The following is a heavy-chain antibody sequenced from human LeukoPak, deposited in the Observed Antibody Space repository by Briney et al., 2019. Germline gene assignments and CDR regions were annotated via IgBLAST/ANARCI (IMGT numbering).Heavy chain of an antibody. J-gene: IGHJ4*02. Sequence: PGGSLRLSCAASGFTFSSYGMHWVRQAPGKGLEWVAVISHDGSNKYYADSVKGRFTISRDNSKNTLYLQMNSLRAEDTAVYYCAKTAEYDFWSGYDYWGQGTLVTVSS. D-gene: IGHD3-3*01. CDR1: GFTFSSYG. V-gene: IGHV3-30*18. CDR2: ISHDGSNK. CDR3: AKTAEYDFWSGYDY.